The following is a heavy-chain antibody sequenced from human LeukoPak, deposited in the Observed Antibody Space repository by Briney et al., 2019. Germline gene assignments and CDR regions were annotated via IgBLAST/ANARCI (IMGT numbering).Heavy chain of an antibody. CDR1: GGSISSYY. Sequence: SETLPLTCTVSGGSISSYYWSWIRQPPGKGLEWIGYIYYSGSTNYNPSLKSRVTISVDTSKNQFSLKLSSVTAADTAVYYCARAPHDIVVVTATRPVAFDIWGQGTMVTVSS. J-gene: IGHJ3*02. CDR2: IYYSGST. V-gene: IGHV4-59*01. CDR3: ARAPHDIVVVTATRPVAFDI. D-gene: IGHD2-21*02.